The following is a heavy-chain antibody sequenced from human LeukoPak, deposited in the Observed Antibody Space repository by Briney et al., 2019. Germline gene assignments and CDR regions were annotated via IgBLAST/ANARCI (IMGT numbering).Heavy chain of an antibody. CDR2: ISAYNGNI. CDR1: GYTFTSYG. V-gene: IGHV1-18*01. D-gene: IGHD6-13*01. Sequence: ASVKVSCKASGYTFTSYGISWVRLAPGQGLEWMGWISAYNGNINYAWKLQDRVIMTTDPSASTAYMELRSLRSDDTAVYYCARVMGLAGRNRNYFSYMDVWGKGTTVTVSS. CDR3: ARVMGLAGRNRNYFSYMDV. J-gene: IGHJ6*03.